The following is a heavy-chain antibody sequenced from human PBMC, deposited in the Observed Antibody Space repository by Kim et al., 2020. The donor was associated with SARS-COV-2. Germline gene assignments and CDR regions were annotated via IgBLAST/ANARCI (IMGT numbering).Heavy chain of an antibody. Sequence: SETLSLTCTVSGGSISSSSYYWGWIRQPPGKGLEWIGSIYYSGSTYYNPSLKSRVTISVDTSKNQFSLKLSSVTAADTAVYYCARLGGSYYDSSGYYGMGYYYYGMDVWGQGTTVTVSS. CDR3: ARLGGSYYDSSGYYGMGYYYYGMDV. CDR2: IYYSGST. D-gene: IGHD3-22*01. J-gene: IGHJ6*02. CDR1: GGSISSSSYY. V-gene: IGHV4-39*01.